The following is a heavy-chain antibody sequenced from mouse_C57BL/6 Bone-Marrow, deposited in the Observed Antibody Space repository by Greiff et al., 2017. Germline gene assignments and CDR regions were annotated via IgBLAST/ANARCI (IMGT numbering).Heavy chain of an antibody. J-gene: IGHJ3*01. Sequence: VKVVESGPGLVQPSQSLSITCTVSGFSLTSYGVHWVRQSPGKGLEWLGVIWRGGSTDYNAAFISRLSISKDNSKSQVFFKMNSLQADDTAIYYCARKIYYDYDLAWFAYWGQGTLVTVSA. CDR1: GFSLTSYG. D-gene: IGHD2-4*01. CDR3: ARKIYYDYDLAWFAY. CDR2: IWRGGST. V-gene: IGHV2-2*01.